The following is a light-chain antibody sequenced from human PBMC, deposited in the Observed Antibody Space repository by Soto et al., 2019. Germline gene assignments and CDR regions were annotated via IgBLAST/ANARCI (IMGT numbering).Light chain of an antibody. J-gene: IGKJ1*01. V-gene: IGKV3-15*01. Sequence: EIAVTQSPGSLSVPPGGSGNLSCRSSQGVATTLAGYRQQPGQAPRLLIYNAYIRASGGPARFIGSGSGTKFTLPISSLQSEDFVVYYCQQYNNWPPWTFGQGAKVDIK. CDR3: QQYNNWPPWT. CDR2: NAY. CDR1: QGVATT.